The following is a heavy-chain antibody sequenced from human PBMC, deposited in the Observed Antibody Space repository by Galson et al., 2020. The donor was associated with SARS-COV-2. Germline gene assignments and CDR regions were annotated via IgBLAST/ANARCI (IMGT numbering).Heavy chain of an antibody. CDR3: ARLAVLKGAYDI. J-gene: IGHJ3*02. CDR1: GGSISSSSFS. V-gene: IGHV4-39*01. CDR2: GSSSGSR. Sequence: SETLSLTCTVSGGSISSSSFSWGWLRQPPGQGLEWIGSGSSSGSRYYSPTLRGRASISVDTSKNQFSLNLRSVTAADTALYFCARLAVLKGAYDIWGLGTLVSVSS.